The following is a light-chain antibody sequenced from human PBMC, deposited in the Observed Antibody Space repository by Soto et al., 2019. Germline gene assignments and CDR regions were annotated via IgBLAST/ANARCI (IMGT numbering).Light chain of an antibody. Sequence: EIVLTQSPGTLSLSPGERATLSCRASQSVSSSYLAWYQRKPGQAPRLLIYGASSRATGIPDRFSGSGSGTDFTLTTSTLEPEDFAVYYCQQYGSSPLTFGGGTKVEIK. CDR3: QQYGSSPLT. CDR1: QSVSSSY. J-gene: IGKJ4*01. V-gene: IGKV3-20*01. CDR2: GAS.